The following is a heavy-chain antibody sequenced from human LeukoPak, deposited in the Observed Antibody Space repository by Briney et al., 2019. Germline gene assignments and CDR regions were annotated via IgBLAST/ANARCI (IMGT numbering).Heavy chain of an antibody. CDR3: ARVDRADCGGPRCSSGSGALDF. CDR2: ISAYNGNT. V-gene: IGHV1-18*04. CDR1: GYTFTSYG. J-gene: IGHJ3*01. D-gene: IGHD2-21*01. Sequence: GASVKVSCKASGYTFTSYGISWVRQAPGQGLEWMGWISAYNGNTNYAQKLQGRVTMTTDTSTSTAYMELRSLRSDDTAVYYCARVDRADCGGPRCSSGSGALDFWGQGTMVTVSS.